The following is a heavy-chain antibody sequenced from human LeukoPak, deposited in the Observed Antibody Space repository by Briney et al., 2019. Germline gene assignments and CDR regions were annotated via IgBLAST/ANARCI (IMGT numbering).Heavy chain of an antibody. CDR2: IYYSGRT. J-gene: IGHJ4*02. V-gene: IGHV4-28*01. CDR1: GYSISSSNW. CDR3: ARKRDGYNPFDS. D-gene: IGHD5-24*01. Sequence: SETLSLTCAVSGYSISSSNWWVWIRQPPGKGLEWIGYIYYSGRTYYNPSLESRVTMSVDTSKNQFSLKLSSVTALDTAVYYCARKRDGYNPFDSWGQGTLVTVSS.